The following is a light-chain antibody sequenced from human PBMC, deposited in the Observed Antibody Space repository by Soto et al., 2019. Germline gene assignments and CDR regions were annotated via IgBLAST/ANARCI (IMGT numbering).Light chain of an antibody. CDR2: DAS. J-gene: IGKJ1*01. CDR3: QQRSNWPWT. V-gene: IGKV3-11*01. CDR1: QSVSSY. Sequence: EIVLTQSPATLSLSPGERATLSCRASQSVSSYLAWYQQKPGQAPRLLIYDASNRATGIPARFSGSGSGTDFTLTISSLEPEEFAVYYCQQRSNWPWTCGQGTKVEIK.